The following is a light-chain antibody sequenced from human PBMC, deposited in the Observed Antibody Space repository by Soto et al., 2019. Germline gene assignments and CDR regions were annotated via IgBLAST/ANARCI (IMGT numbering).Light chain of an antibody. CDR3: QQYGSSHPWT. CDR2: GAS. Sequence: EIVLTQSPGTLSLSPGERATLSCRASPSVSSSSLAWDQQKPGQAPRLLIYGASNRATGIPDRFSGRGSGTDFTLTISRLETEDFAVYYCQQYGSSHPWTFGQGTKVEIK. CDR1: PSVSSSS. J-gene: IGKJ1*01. V-gene: IGKV3-20*01.